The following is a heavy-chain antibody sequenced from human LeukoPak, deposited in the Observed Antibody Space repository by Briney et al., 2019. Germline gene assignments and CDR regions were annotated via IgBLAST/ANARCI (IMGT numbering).Heavy chain of an antibody. V-gene: IGHV1-18*01. CDR3: ARGQLGEHFDY. D-gene: IGHD3-10*01. Sequence: ASVKVSCKASGYTFTSYGISWVRQAPGQGLEWMGWISAYNGNTNYAEKPQGRVTMTTDTSTSTAYMELRSLRADDTAVYYCARGQLGEHFDYWGQGTLVTVSS. J-gene: IGHJ4*02. CDR2: ISAYNGNT. CDR1: GYTFTSYG.